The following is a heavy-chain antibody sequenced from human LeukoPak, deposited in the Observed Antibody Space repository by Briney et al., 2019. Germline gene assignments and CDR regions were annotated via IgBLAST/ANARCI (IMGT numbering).Heavy chain of an antibody. Sequence: GGSLRLSCAASGVTVSSNYISWVRQAPGKGLEWVSVIYSDGRTYYTDSVKGRFTISRDNSKNTLYLQMNSLRAEDTAVYYCARSRAGSGSYFGAFDIWGQGTMVTVSS. D-gene: IGHD3-10*01. J-gene: IGHJ3*02. CDR3: ARSRAGSGSYFGAFDI. CDR2: IYSDGRT. CDR1: GVTVSSNY. V-gene: IGHV3-53*01.